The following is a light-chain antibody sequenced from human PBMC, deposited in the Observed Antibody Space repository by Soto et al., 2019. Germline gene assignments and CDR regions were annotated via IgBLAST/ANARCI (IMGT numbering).Light chain of an antibody. J-gene: IGLJ3*02. Sequence: QSALTQPASVSGSPGQSITISCAGTSADVGSDNLVSWYQHHPCKAPELMIYEVTKRPSGVSHRFSGSRSGKTASLTISGLEAEDQSDYFCCSSAGSSSFEGVFGGGTKLTVL. V-gene: IGLV2-23*02. CDR3: CSSAGSSSFEGV. CDR1: SADVGSDNL. CDR2: EVT.